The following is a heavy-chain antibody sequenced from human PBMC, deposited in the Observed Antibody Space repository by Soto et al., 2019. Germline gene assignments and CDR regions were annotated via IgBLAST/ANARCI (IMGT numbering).Heavy chain of an antibody. J-gene: IGHJ4*02. D-gene: IGHD1-26*01. CDR3: ARVPTSGGSYYFDY. Sequence: QVQLVQSGAEVKKPGASVKVSCKASGYTFTSYDINWVRQATGQGLEWMGWMNPNSGNTGYAQKFQGRFTMTRNTSISTAYMELSSLRSEDTSVYYCARVPTSGGSYYFDYWGQGTLVTVSS. V-gene: IGHV1-8*01. CDR1: GYTFTSYD. CDR2: MNPNSGNT.